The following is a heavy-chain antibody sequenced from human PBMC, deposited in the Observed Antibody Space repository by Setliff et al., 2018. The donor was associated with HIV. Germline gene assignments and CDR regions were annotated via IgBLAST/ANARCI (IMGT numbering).Heavy chain of an antibody. V-gene: IGHV1-3*01. D-gene: IGHD6-13*01. CDR1: GYTFTRYA. J-gene: IGHJ5*02. CDR2: INADNGDT. CDR3: ARDRDSLLIGYTPNNWFDP. Sequence: GASVKVSCKASGYTFTRYAIHWLRQAPGQSLEWMGWINADNGDTKYSQKFQGRLTITRDTSANTVYMELSSLRSEDTAVFYCARDRDSLLIGYTPNNWFDPWGQGTLVTVS.